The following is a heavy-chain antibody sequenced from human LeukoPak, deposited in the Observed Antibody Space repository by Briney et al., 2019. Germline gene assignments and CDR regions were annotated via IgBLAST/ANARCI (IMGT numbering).Heavy chain of an antibody. Sequence: SGTLSLTCAVYGGSFSGYYWSWIRQPPGKGLEWIGEINHSGSTNYNPSLKSRVTISVDTSKNQFSLKLSSVTAADTAVYYCARPRKRGYDYRNYFDYWGQGTLVTVSS. J-gene: IGHJ4*02. CDR3: ARPRKRGYDYRNYFDY. CDR1: GGSFSGYY. D-gene: IGHD5-12*01. V-gene: IGHV4-34*01. CDR2: INHSGST.